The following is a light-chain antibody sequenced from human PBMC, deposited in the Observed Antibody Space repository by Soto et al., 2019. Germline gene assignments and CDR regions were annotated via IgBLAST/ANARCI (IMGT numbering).Light chain of an antibody. CDR3: QQYSSVSWT. CDR1: QSVSSTY. V-gene: IGKV3-20*01. CDR2: GAS. J-gene: IGKJ1*01. Sequence: EIVLTQSPGTLSLSPGERATLSCRASQSVSSTYLAWYQQQPGQAPSLLIYGASNKTTGIPDMFSGSASGTDFTLTISRLEPEDVAEYYCQQYSSVSWTFGQGTKVDIK.